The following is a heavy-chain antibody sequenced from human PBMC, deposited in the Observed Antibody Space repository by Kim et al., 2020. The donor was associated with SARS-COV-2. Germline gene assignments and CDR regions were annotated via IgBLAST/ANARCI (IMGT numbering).Heavy chain of an antibody. CDR1: GMTVNDDY. D-gene: IGHD2-21*02. CDR3: ARGLPRLKFDP. Sequence: GGSLRLSCVASGMTVNDDYMSWLRQSPGRGLGWLSYISGNGHYIRYADSVKGRFTISRDNTNQSLFLQMNSLTAEDAAIYYCARGLPRLKFDPWGQGTLV. J-gene: IGHJ5*02. CDR2: ISGNGHYI. V-gene: IGHV3-11*06.